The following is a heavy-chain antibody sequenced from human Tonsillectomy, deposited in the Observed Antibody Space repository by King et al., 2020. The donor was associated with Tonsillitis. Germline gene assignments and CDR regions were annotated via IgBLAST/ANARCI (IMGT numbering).Heavy chain of an antibody. CDR2: IKQDGSEK. J-gene: IGHJ6*02. CDR3: ARGGYSYGYDYYYGMDV. V-gene: IGHV3-7*03. D-gene: IGHD5-18*01. CDR1: GFTFSSYW. Sequence: EVQLVESGGGLVQPGGSLRLSCAASGFTFSSYWMSWVRQAPGKGLEWVANIKQDGSEKYYVDSVKGRFTISRDNAKNSLYLQMNSLRAEDTAVYYCARGGYSYGYDYYYGMDVWGQGTTVTVSS.